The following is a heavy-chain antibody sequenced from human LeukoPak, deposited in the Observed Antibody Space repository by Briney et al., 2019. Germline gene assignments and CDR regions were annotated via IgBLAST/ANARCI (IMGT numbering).Heavy chain of an antibody. CDR2: IYYSGSA. J-gene: IGHJ3*02. D-gene: IGHD6-6*01. CDR3: ARDVVYAFDI. V-gene: IGHV4-59*12. CDR1: GGSISSYY. Sequence: PSETLSLTCTVSGGSISSYYWSWIRQPPGKRLEWIGYIYYSGSAYYNPSLQSRVSISVDTSKNQFSLKLTSVTAADTAIYYCARDVVYAFDIWGQGTMVTVSS.